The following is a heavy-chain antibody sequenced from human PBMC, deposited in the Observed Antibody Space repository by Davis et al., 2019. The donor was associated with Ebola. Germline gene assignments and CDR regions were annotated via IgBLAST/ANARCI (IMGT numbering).Heavy chain of an antibody. Sequence: GESLKLSCAASGFIFNTYGMFWVRQAPGKGLEWVGRIKSKTDGGTTDYAAPVKGRFTISRDDSKNTLYLQMNSLKTEDTAVYYCTTVTDYGMDVWGQGTTVTVSS. D-gene: IGHD1-14*01. J-gene: IGHJ6*02. CDR2: IKSKTDGGTT. CDR3: TTVTDYGMDV. V-gene: IGHV3-15*01. CDR1: GFIFNTYG.